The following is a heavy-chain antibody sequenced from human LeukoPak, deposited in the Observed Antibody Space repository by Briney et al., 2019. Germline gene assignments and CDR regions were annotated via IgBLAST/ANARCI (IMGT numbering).Heavy chain of an antibody. CDR2: INSDGSST. J-gene: IGHJ3*02. CDR1: GFTFSNYW. D-gene: IGHD1-26*01. CDR3: ARGGGLDAFDI. V-gene: IGHV3-74*01. Sequence: QPGGSLRLSCAASGFTFSNYWMHWVRQAPGKGLVWVSRINSDGSSTSYADSVKGRFTISRDNAKNTLYLQLNSLRAEDTAVYYCARGGGLDAFDIWGQGTMVTVSS.